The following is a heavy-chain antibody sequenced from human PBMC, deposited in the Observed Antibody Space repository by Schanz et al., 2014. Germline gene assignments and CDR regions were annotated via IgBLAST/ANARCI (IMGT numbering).Heavy chain of an antibody. Sequence: QIQLVQSGPEVKKPGATVKVSCKASGYIFINSGISWVRQAPGQGLEWMGWISVYNHNKEYDQKFQGRVTMTTDTSTSTAYMALTDLRSDDTAVYYCAKAEYDILTDSYSRLDPWGQGTRVTVSS. CDR1: GYIFINSG. CDR3: AKAEYDILTDSYSRLDP. CDR2: ISVYNHNK. V-gene: IGHV1-18*01. J-gene: IGHJ5*02. D-gene: IGHD3-9*01.